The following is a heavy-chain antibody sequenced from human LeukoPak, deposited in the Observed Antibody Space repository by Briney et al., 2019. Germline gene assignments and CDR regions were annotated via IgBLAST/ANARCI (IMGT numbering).Heavy chain of an antibody. J-gene: IGHJ4*02. D-gene: IGHD2-21*02. CDR3: ARGRCSNSDCPFDY. CDR1: GFTFGIHG. Sequence: GGSLRLSCVGSGFTFGIHGMNWVRQAPGKGLEWVSFISTSSTYIKYADSLKGRFTVSRDNVKSSLYLQMSSLTAEDTAVYYCARGRCSNSDCPFDYWGQGTLVTASS. V-gene: IGHV3-21*06. CDR2: ISTSSTYI.